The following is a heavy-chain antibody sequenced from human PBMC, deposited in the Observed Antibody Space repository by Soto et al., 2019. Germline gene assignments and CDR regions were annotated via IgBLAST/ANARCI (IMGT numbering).Heavy chain of an antibody. V-gene: IGHV3-23*01. CDR3: AKDLEYYGSGSYYNFGY. Sequence: GGSLRLSCAASGFTFSSYAMSWVRQAPGKGLEWVSAISGSGGSTYYADSVKGRFTISRDNSKNTLYLQMNSLRAEDTAVYYCAKDLEYYGSGSYYNFGYWGQGTLVTVSS. CDR1: GFTFSSYA. D-gene: IGHD3-10*01. CDR2: ISGSGGST. J-gene: IGHJ4*02.